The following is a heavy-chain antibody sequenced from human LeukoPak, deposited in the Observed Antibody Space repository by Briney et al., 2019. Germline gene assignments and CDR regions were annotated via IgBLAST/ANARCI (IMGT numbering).Heavy chain of an antibody. J-gene: IGHJ4*02. CDR2: IYHSGST. Sequence: PSETLSLICTVSGYSISSGYYWGWIRQPPGMGLEWIGSIYHSGSTYYNPSLRSRVTISVDTSKNQFSLKLSSVTAADTAVYYCASLYGDSPDPFDYWGQGTLVTVSS. CDR3: ASLYGDSPDPFDY. D-gene: IGHD4-17*01. CDR1: GYSISSGYY. V-gene: IGHV4-38-2*02.